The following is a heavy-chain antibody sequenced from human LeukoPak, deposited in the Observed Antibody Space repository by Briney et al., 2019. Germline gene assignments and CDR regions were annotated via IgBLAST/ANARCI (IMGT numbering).Heavy chain of an antibody. D-gene: IGHD5-12*01. V-gene: IGHV1-69*04. J-gene: IGHJ4*02. CDR1: GGTFSSYA. CDR3: ASRTLYSGYERRGQGSLEDY. CDR2: IIPILGIA. Sequence: SVKVSCKASGGTFSSYAISWVRQAPGQGLEWMGRIIPILGIANYAQKFQGRVTITADKSTSTAYMELSSLRSEDTAVYYCASRTLYSGYERRGQGSLEDYWGQGTLVTVSS.